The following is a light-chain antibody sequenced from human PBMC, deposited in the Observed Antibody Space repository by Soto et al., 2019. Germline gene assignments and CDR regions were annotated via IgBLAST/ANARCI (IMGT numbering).Light chain of an antibody. V-gene: IGKV1-27*01. Sequence: DIQMTQSPSSVSASLGDRVAITCRASQGIGVYLAWFQQKPGNVPKLLIYAASTLQSGVPSRFSGSGSGTDFTLTISSLQPEDVATYYCQKYNSAPLTFGGGTKVEIK. CDR3: QKYNSAPLT. CDR2: AAS. CDR1: QGIGVY. J-gene: IGKJ4*01.